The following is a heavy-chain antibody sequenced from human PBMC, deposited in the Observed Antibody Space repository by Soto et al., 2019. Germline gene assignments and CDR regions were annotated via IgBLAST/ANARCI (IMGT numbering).Heavy chain of an antibody. CDR3: TTLRLHP. J-gene: IGHJ5*02. CDR1: GYIFTGNY. Sequence: ASVNVSCKASGYIFTGNYVHWVRQAPGQGLEWMGSINPNTGVTRHAQKFQDRVTMTRDTSINTAYMELSRLTSDDTAVYYCTTLRLHPWGQGTLVTVSS. D-gene: IGHD2-15*01. CDR2: INPNTGVT. V-gene: IGHV1-2*02.